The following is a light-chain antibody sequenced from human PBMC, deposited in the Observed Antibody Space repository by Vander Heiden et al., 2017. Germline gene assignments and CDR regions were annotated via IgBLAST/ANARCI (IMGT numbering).Light chain of an antibody. CDR1: SSNIGNNY. CDR3: GKWDSSLSVGV. V-gene: IGLV1-51*01. Sequence: QSVLTQPPSVSAAPGQKVTISCSGSSSNIGNNYVSWYQQLPGTAPKLLIYDNNKRPSGIPDRFSGSKSGTSATLGINGLQTGDEAEYYCGKWDSSLSVGVFGGGTKLTVL. J-gene: IGLJ3*02. CDR2: DNN.